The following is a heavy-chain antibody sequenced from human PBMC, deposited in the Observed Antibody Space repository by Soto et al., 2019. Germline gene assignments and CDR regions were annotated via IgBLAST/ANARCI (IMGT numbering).Heavy chain of an antibody. CDR3: ARVPVGATPRGFDP. Sequence: QVQLVQSGTEVKQPGVSVKVSCKASAYTFTDYHIHWIRQAPGQGLEWMGRVTPDSGDTDFAHNFQGSVTLTRDTSINAAYMDLARLTSADTAVHFCARVPVGATPRGFDPWGQETLVTVSS. CDR2: VTPDSGDT. V-gene: IGHV1-2*06. CDR1: AYTFTDYH. J-gene: IGHJ5*02. D-gene: IGHD1-26*01.